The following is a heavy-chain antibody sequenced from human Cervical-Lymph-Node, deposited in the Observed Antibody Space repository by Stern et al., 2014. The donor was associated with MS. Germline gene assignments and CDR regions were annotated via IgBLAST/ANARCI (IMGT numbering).Heavy chain of an antibody. V-gene: IGHV1-58*02. D-gene: IGHD5-18*01. CDR2: VVVFNGDV. Sequence: QLVQSGPEVKKPGTSVKVSCKASGITFSHSAIQWLRQDRGQRPEWIRGVVVFNGDVNYAPRFQERVTITRDMSTSTVYMELRSLKSEDTAIYYCASERYTYYDDQRPPGGFDPWGQGTLVTVSS. CDR1: GITFSHSA. CDR3: ASERYTYYDDQRPPGGFDP. J-gene: IGHJ5*02.